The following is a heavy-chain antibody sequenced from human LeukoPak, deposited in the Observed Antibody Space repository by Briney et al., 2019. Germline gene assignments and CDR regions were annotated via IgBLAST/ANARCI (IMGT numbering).Heavy chain of an antibody. J-gene: IGHJ3*02. CDR3: ARLIGLSKRYCSSTSCPDDAFDI. CDR1: GYSFTSYW. V-gene: IGHV5-51*01. CDR2: IYPGDSDT. Sequence: GESLKISCKGSGYSFTSYWIGWVRQMPGKGLEWMGIIYPGDSDTRYSPSFQGQVTISADKSISTAYLQWSSLKASDTAMYYCARLIGLSKRYCSSTSCPDDAFDIWGQGTMVTVSS. D-gene: IGHD2-2*01.